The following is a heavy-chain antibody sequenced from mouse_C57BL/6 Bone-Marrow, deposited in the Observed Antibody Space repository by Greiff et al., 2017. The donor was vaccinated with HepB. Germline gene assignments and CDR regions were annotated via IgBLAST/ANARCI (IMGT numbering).Heavy chain of an antibody. J-gene: IGHJ3*01. CDR2: IDPETGGT. V-gene: IGHV1-15*01. CDR3: TRLGDSAGYVAY. D-gene: IGHD3-2*02. Sequence: QVQLQQPGAELVRPGASVTLSCKASGYTFTDYEMHWVKQTPVHGLEWIGAIDPETGGTAYNQKFKGKAILTADKASSTAYMELRSLTSEDSAVYYCTRLGDSAGYVAYWGQGTLVTVSA. CDR1: GYTFTDYE.